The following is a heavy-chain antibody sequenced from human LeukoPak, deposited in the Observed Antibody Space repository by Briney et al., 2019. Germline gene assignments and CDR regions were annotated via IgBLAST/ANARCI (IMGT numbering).Heavy chain of an antibody. J-gene: IGHJ5*02. D-gene: IGHD2-21*02. CDR3: ATVVVTANWFDP. CDR1: GGSFSGYY. V-gene: IGHV4-34*01. Sequence: SETLSLTCAVYGGSFSGYYWSWIRQPLGKGLEWFGEINHSGSTNYNPSLKSRVTISVDTSKNQFSLKLSSVTAADTAVYYCATVVVTANWFDPWGQGTLVTVSS. CDR2: INHSGST.